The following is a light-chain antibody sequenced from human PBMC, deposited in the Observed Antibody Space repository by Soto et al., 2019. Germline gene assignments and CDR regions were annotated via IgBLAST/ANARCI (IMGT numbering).Light chain of an antibody. CDR3: QGYNYWTPGYT. CDR1: QSVSNN. CDR2: GAS. V-gene: IGKV3-15*01. Sequence: EIVMTQSPATLSASPGERVTLSCRASQSVSNNLAWYQQKPGQAPRLLIYGASTRATGIPARFSGSGSGTEFTLTITSLQSEDCAVYYCQGYNYWTPGYTFGQGTKLEIK. J-gene: IGKJ2*01.